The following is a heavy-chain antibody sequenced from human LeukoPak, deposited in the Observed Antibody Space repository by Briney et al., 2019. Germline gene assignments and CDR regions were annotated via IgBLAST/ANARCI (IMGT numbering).Heavy chain of an antibody. CDR2: IYTGGNT. J-gene: IGHJ3*02. CDR3: ARAYCSSTSCLLGFDI. Sequence: PGGSLRLSCAASGFTVSSNYMNWVRQAPGKALEWVSVIYTGGNTYYADSVKGRFTISRDNSKNTLYLQMNSLRDEDAAVYYCARAYCSSTSCLLGFDIWGQGTMVTVSS. V-gene: IGHV3-66*01. CDR1: GFTVSSNY. D-gene: IGHD2-2*01.